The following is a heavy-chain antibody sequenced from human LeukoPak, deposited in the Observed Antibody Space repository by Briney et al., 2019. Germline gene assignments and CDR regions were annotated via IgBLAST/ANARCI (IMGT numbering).Heavy chain of an antibody. Sequence: PSETLSLTCVVSTVPITNGYSWGWVRQPPGKGLEWIGSFYLSGSTHYNPSLRSRVTISVDKSKNQFSLNVRSVTAADTAVYFCAKTDYGHYSGFEVWGQGIMVTVSS. CDR1: TVPITNGYS. J-gene: IGHJ3*01. V-gene: IGHV4-38-2*01. CDR2: FYLSGST. CDR3: AKTDYGHYSGFEV. D-gene: IGHD4-17*01.